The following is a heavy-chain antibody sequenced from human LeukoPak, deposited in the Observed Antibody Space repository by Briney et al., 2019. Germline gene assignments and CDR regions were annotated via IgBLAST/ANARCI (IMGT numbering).Heavy chain of an antibody. V-gene: IGHV4-39*01. CDR2: IYYSGST. CDR3: ARHGYCSGGSCPYY. Sequence: SETLSLTCTVSGGSISSYYWSWIRQPPGKGLEWIGSIYYSGSTYYNPSLKSRVTISVDTSKNQFSLKLSSVTAADTAVYYCARHGYCSGGSCPYYWGQGTLVTVSS. D-gene: IGHD2-15*01. J-gene: IGHJ4*02. CDR1: GGSISSYY.